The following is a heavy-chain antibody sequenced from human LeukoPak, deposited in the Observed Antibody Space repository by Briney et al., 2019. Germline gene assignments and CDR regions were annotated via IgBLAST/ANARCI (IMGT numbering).Heavy chain of an antibody. Sequence: GGSLRLSWAASGLIFSSYSMNWVGQAPGKGLEWVSYISSSSSTIYYADSVKGRFTISRDNAKNSLYLQMNSLRAEDTAVYYCARLGFTMVRGTFDYWGQGTLVTVSS. V-gene: IGHV3-48*04. CDR1: GLIFSSYS. CDR2: ISSSSSTI. J-gene: IGHJ4*02. D-gene: IGHD3-10*01. CDR3: ARLGFTMVRGTFDY.